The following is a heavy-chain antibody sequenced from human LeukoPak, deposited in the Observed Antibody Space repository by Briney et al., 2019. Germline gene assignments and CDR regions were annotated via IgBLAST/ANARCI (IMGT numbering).Heavy chain of an antibody. J-gene: IGHJ3*02. CDR1: GFTFSSYS. D-gene: IGHD3-22*01. CDR2: ISSSSSYI. Sequence: GGSLRLSCAASGFTFSSYSMNWVRQAPGKGLEWVSSISSSSSYIYYADSVKGRFTISRDNAKNSLYLQMNSLRAEDTAVYYCARGGGYHDSSGYYGADAFDIWGQGTMVTVSS. CDR3: ARGGGYHDSSGYYGADAFDI. V-gene: IGHV3-21*01.